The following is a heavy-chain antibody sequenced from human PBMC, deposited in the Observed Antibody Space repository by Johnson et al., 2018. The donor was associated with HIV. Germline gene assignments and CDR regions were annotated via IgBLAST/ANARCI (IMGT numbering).Heavy chain of an antibody. CDR3: TKLVGYCSGGGCYTPGDI. CDR2: IYSGGST. J-gene: IGHJ3*02. D-gene: IGHD2-15*01. CDR1: GFTVSSNY. Sequence: VQLVESGGGLVQPGGSLRLSCAASGFTVSSNYMSWVRQAPGKGLEWVSVIYSGGSTYYADSVKGRFTISRDNSKNTLYLQMNSLRAEDTAVYYCTKLVGYCSGGGCYTPGDIWGQGTMVTVSS. V-gene: IGHV3-66*01.